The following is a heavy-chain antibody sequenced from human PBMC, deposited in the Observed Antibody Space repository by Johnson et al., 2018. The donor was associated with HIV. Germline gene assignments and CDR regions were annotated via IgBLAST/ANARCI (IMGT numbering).Heavy chain of an antibody. J-gene: IGHJ3*02. CDR1: GFTFSSYA. D-gene: IGHD6-6*01. Sequence: VHLVASGGGLVQPGGSLRLSCAASGFTFSSYAMHWVRQAPGKGLEYVSAISSNGGSTYYANSVKGRFTISRDNSKNTLYLQMGSLRAEDMAVYYCARRKAPYDAFDIWGQGTMVTVSS. CDR2: ISSNGGST. V-gene: IGHV3-64*01. CDR3: ARRKAPYDAFDI.